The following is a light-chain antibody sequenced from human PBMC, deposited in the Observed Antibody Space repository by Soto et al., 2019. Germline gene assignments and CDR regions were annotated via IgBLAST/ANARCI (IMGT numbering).Light chain of an antibody. CDR1: QSISSW. V-gene: IGKV1-5*01. CDR2: DAS. CDR3: QQYNSFSIT. J-gene: IGKJ4*01. Sequence: DIQMTQSPSTLSESVGDRVTITCRASQSISSWLAWYQQKPGKAPQLLIYDASSLQSGVPSRFSGSGSGTEFTLTISSLQPDDFATYYCQQYNSFSITFGGGTKVEIK.